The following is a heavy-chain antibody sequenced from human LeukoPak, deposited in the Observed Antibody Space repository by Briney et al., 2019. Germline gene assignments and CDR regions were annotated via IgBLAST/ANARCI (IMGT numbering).Heavy chain of an antibody. J-gene: IGHJ3*01. CDR1: RFTLSNYW. V-gene: IGHV3-7*01. D-gene: IGHD6-19*01. Sequence: GGSLRLSCAASRFTLSNYWMSWVRQAPGKGLEWVANIKQDGSETYYVDSVKGRFTISRDNAKNSLYLQMNSLRAEDTAVYYCATNQKQWLVPHVFWGQGTMVTVSS. CDR2: IKQDGSET. CDR3: ATNQKQWLVPHVF.